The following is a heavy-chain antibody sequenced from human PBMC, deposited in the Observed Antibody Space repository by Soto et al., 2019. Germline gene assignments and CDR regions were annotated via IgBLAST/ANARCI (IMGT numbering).Heavy chain of an antibody. J-gene: IGHJ5*02. V-gene: IGHV1-69*01. CDR2: IIPILGTA. Sequence: QVQLVQSGAEVKKPGSSVKVSCKASGGTFSSYAISWVRQAPGQGLEWMGGIIPILGTANYAQKFQGRVTITADESTSKAYMELSSLRSEDTAVYYCARGSWASHYGLGNWFDPWGQGTLVTVSS. CDR3: ARGSWASHYGLGNWFDP. D-gene: IGHD4-17*01. CDR1: GGTFSSYA.